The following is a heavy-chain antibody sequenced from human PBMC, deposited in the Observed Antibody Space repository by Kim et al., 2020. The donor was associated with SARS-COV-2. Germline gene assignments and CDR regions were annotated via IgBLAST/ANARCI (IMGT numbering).Heavy chain of an antibody. Sequence: DSVKGRFTISRDKDKNSLYLQMNSLRAEDTAVYYCASETDYGSGSYYSGYWGQGTLVTVSS. V-gene: IGHV3-7*03. CDR3: ASETDYGSGSYYSGY. J-gene: IGHJ4*02. D-gene: IGHD3-10*01.